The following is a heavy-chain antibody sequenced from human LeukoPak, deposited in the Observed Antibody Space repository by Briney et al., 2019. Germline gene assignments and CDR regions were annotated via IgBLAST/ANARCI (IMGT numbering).Heavy chain of an antibody. V-gene: IGHV3-30*02. J-gene: IGHJ4*02. CDR2: IHYEGSNK. Sequence: GGSLRLSCGASGFTFSNYGMHWVRQAPGKGLEWVASIHYEGSNKYYADSVKGRFTISRDNSKNTLFLQMNSLRADDTAVYFCAKGGEVCSSTSCHGHFDYWGQGTLVTVSS. D-gene: IGHD2-2*01. CDR3: AKGGEVCSSTSCHGHFDY. CDR1: GFTFSNYG.